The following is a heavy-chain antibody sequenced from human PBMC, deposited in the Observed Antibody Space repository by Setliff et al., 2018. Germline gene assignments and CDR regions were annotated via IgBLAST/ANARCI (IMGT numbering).Heavy chain of an antibody. CDR3: AKFVGYTYGYDY. CDR1: GFTFSDYY. Sequence: PGGSLRLSCAASGFTFSDYYMSWIRQAPGKGLEWVSYITNSGGTLYYADSVKGRFTISRDNAKNSLFLQMNSLRAEDTALYYCAKFVGYTYGYDYWGRGTLVTVSS. V-gene: IGHV3-11*04. J-gene: IGHJ4*02. D-gene: IGHD5-18*01. CDR2: ITNSGGTL.